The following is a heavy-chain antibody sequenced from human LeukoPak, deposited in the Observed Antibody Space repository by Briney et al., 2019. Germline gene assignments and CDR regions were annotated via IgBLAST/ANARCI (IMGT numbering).Heavy chain of an antibody. CDR2: IIPIFGTA. CDR3: ARSGGLDY. V-gene: IGHV1-69*05. CDR1: GGTFSSYA. Sequence: ASVKVSCKASGGTFSSYAISWVRQAPGQGLEWMGGIIPIFGTANYAQKFQGRVTITTDESTSTAYMELRSLKSDDTAVYYCARSGGLDYWGQGTLVTVSS. D-gene: IGHD3-10*01. J-gene: IGHJ4*02.